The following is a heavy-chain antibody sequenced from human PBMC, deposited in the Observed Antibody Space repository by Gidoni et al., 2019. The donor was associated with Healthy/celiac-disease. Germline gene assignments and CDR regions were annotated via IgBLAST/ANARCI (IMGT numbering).Heavy chain of an antibody. CDR3: AKDIGFVVVPAASGMDV. CDR2: IRWNSGSI. D-gene: IGHD2-2*01. CDR1: GFTFDASA. V-gene: IGHV3-9*01. J-gene: IGHJ6*02. Sequence: EVQLVESGCGLVQPGRSLRLSCAASGFTFDASAMHWVRQAPGKGLEWVSGIRWNSGSIGYADSVKGRFTISRDNAKNSLYLQMNSLRAEDTALYYCAKDIGFVVVPAASGMDVWGQGTTVTVSS.